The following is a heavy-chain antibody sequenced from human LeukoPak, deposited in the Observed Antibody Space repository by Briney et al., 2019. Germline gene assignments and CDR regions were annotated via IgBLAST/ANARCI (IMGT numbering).Heavy chain of an antibody. D-gene: IGHD6-13*01. CDR1: GFTFTDYW. Sequence: GGSLRLSCAVSGFTFTDYWMNWVRQAPEKGLEWVASIRQDGGEKSYVDSVKGRFSISRDNTKNSLYLQMSSLRAEDTAVYYCARDGTAPGLYFDLWGQGTLVTVSS. V-gene: IGHV3-7*01. CDR3: ARDGTAPGLYFDL. CDR2: IRQDGGEK. J-gene: IGHJ4*01.